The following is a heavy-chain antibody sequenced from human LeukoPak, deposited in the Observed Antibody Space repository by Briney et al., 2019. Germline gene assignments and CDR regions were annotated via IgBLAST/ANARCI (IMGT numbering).Heavy chain of an antibody. Sequence: SETLSLTCTVSGGSISSYYWSWIRQPPGKGLEWIGEINHSGSTNYNPSLKSRVTISVDTSKNQLSLKLSSVTAADTAVYYCARHVYYDSSKPHLAFDYWGQGTLVTVSS. D-gene: IGHD3-22*01. J-gene: IGHJ4*02. V-gene: IGHV4-34*01. CDR3: ARHVYYDSSKPHLAFDY. CDR1: GGSISSYY. CDR2: INHSGST.